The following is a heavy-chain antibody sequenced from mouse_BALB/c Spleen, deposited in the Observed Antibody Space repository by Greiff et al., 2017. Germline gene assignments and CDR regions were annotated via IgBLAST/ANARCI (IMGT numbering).Heavy chain of an antibody. J-gene: IGHJ4*01. CDR1: GFTFSSFG. V-gene: IGHV5-17*02. CDR3: ARDPTTMITTNYYAMDY. CDR2: ISSGSSTI. Sequence: DVHLVESGGGLVQPGGSRKLSCAASGFTFSSFGMHWVRQAPEKGLEWVAYISSGSSTIYYADTVKGRFTISRDNPKNTLFLQMTSLRSEDTAMYYCARDPTTMITTNYYAMDYWGQGTSVTVSS. D-gene: IGHD2-4*01.